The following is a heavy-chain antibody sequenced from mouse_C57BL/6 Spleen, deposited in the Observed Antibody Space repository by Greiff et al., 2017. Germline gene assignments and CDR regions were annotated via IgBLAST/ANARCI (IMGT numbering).Heavy chain of an antibody. V-gene: IGHV1-69*01. CDR3: ARGPRYYSNSTYPMDY. J-gene: IGHJ4*01. CDR2: LDPSDSYT. Sequence: QVQLQQPGAELVMPGASVKLSCKASGYTFTSYWMHWVKQRPGQGLEWIGELDPSDSYTNYNHKFQGKSTWTVVKSSTTASMQLSSLTSEASAVYYCARGPRYYSNSTYPMDYWGQGTSVTVSS. D-gene: IGHD2-5*01. CDR1: GYTFTSYW.